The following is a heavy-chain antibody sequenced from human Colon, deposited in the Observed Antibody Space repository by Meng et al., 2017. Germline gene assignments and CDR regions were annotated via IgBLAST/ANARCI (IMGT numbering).Heavy chain of an antibody. J-gene: IGHJ4*02. CDR3: ARVRRSGGDFDY. CDR1: GGSISTGGYY. D-gene: IGHD2-21*01. Sequence: QVQLQEAGPGLVKPSQTLSLTCTVSGGSISTGGYYWSWIRQLPGKGLEWIGYIYYSGSTYYNPSLRSLVSISVDTSKNQFSLRLTSVTAADTAVYYCARVRRSGGDFDYWGQGTLVTVSS. V-gene: IGHV4-31*01. CDR2: IYYSGST.